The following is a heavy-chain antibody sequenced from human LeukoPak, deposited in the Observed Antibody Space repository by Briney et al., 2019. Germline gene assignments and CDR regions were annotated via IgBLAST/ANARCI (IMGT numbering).Heavy chain of an antibody. Sequence: PSQTLSLTCAISGDSVSSHSAAWNWRRQSPSRGLEWLGRTYYYKSKWYTDYAVSVKSRITINPDTSKNQFSLHLNSVTPEDTAVYYCARDGAPKLELLRWFGPWGQGTLVTVSS. CDR3: ARDGAPKLELLRWFGP. J-gene: IGHJ5*02. CDR1: GDSVSSHSAA. D-gene: IGHD1-7*01. CDR2: TYYYKSKWYT. V-gene: IGHV6-1*01.